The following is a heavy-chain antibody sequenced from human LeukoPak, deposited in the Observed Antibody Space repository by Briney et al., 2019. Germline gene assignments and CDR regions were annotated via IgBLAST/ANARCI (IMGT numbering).Heavy chain of an antibody. CDR1: GFTVSSNY. CDR2: IYSGGST. D-gene: IGHD3-10*01. J-gene: IGHJ6*03. V-gene: IGHV3-53*01. Sequence: GGSLRLSCVVSGFTVSSNYMSWVRQAPGKGLEWVSVIYSGGSTYYVDSVEGRFIISRDNSKNTVYLQMNRLRAEDTAVYYCARGGSWFGEFRWWYMDVWGKGTTVTISS. CDR3: ARGGSWFGEFRWWYMDV.